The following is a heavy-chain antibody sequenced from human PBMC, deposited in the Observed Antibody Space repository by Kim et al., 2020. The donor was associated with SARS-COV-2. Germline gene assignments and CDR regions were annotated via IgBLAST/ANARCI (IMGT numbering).Heavy chain of an antibody. CDR2: ISADGSST. CDR3: ARAAFVRDSSGSYNVDY. D-gene: IGHD6-19*01. J-gene: IGHJ4*02. V-gene: IGHV3-74*01. Sequence: GGSLRLSCAASGFTFSSNWMHWVRQAPGKGLVWVSRISADGSSTTYADSVKGRFTISRDNAKNTLYLQMNSLRAEDTAVYYCARAAFVRDSSGSYNVDYWGQGTLVTVSS. CDR1: GFTFSSNW.